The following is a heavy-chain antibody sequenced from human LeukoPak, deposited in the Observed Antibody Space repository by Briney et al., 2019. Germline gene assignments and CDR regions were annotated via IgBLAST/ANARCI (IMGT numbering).Heavy chain of an antibody. CDR2: IYYSDST. Sequence: PSETLSLTCTVSGGSINNYFWSWIRLPPGKGLECIAYIYYSDSTNYNPSLKSRVTVSVDTSKNQFSLKLSSVTAADTAVYYCARFPGGAEYRHYYYMDVWGTGTTVTVSS. V-gene: IGHV4-59*01. D-gene: IGHD1-14*01. CDR1: GGSINNYF. J-gene: IGHJ6*03. CDR3: ARFPGGAEYRHYYYMDV.